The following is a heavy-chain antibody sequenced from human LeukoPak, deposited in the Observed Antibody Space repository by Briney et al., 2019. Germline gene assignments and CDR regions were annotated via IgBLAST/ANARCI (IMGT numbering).Heavy chain of an antibody. Sequence: KPSETLSLTCTVSGGSISSYYWSWIRPPPGKGLEWIGYIYYSGSTNYNPSLKSRVTISVDTSKNQFSLTLSSVTAADTAVYYCARDLGRDGYNPDAFDIGGQGTMVTVSA. CDR3: ARDLGRDGYNPDAFDI. J-gene: IGHJ3*02. D-gene: IGHD5-24*01. V-gene: IGHV4-59*01. CDR1: GGSISSYY. CDR2: IYYSGST.